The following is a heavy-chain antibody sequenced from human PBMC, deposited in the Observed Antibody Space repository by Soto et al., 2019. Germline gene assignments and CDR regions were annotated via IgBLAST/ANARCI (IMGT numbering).Heavy chain of an antibody. J-gene: IGHJ4*02. CDR2: INHSGST. D-gene: IGHD6-13*01. Sequence: QVQLQQWGAGLLKPSETLSLTCAVYGGSFSGYYWSWIRQPPGKGLEWIGEINHSGSTNYNPSLKRRVTISVDTSKNQFSLKLSSVTAADTAVYYCARGRIAAAGGLNYWGQGTLVTVSS. CDR1: GGSFSGYY. CDR3: ARGRIAAAGGLNY. V-gene: IGHV4-34*01.